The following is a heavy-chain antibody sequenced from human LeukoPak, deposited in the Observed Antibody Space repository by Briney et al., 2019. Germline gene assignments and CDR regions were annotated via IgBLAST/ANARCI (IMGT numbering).Heavy chain of an antibody. V-gene: IGHV3-21*01. J-gene: IGHJ5*02. D-gene: IGHD6-19*01. Sequence: GGSLRLSCAASGFTFSSYSMNWVRQAPGKGLEWVSSISSSSSYIYYADSVKGRFTIPRDNAKNSLYLQMNSLRAEDTAVYYCARWAVAGILDINWFDPWGQGTLVTVSS. CDR3: ARWAVAGILDINWFDP. CDR1: GFTFSSYS. CDR2: ISSSSSYI.